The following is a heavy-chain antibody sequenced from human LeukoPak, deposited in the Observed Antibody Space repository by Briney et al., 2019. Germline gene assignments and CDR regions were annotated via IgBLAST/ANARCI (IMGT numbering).Heavy chain of an antibody. CDR1: GFTFSSNA. CDR3: AKDPVEGLWVQRNDY. D-gene: IGHD1-1*01. Sequence: PGGSLRLSCAASGFTFSSNAMSWVRQAPGKGLEWVSAISGSGGSTYYADSVKGRFTISRDNSKNTLYLQMNSLRAEDTAVYYCAKDPVEGLWVQRNDYWGQGTLVTVSS. V-gene: IGHV3-23*01. J-gene: IGHJ4*02. CDR2: ISGSGGST.